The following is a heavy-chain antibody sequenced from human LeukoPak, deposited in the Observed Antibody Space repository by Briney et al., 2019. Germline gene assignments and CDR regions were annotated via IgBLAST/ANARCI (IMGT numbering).Heavy chain of an antibody. D-gene: IGHD6-13*01. Sequence: GGSLRLSCAASGFTFSSYGMDWVRQAPGKGLEWVAFIRYDGSNKYYADCVNGRFTISRDNSKNTLYLQMNSLRAEDTAVYYCAKDEWVAAAGTALTWYYYGMDVWGQGTTATVSS. J-gene: IGHJ6*02. CDR3: AKDEWVAAAGTALTWYYYGMDV. CDR1: GFTFSSYG. V-gene: IGHV3-30*02. CDR2: IRYDGSNK.